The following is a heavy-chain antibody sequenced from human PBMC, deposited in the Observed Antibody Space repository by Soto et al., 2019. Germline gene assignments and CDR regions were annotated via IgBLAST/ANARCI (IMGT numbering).Heavy chain of an antibody. V-gene: IGHV3-33*06. CDR3: ANLLYMIVDH. J-gene: IGHJ4*02. CDR2: IWYDGSNK. Sequence: QVQLVESGGGVVQPGRSLRLSCAASGFTFSSYGMHWVRQAPGKGLEWVAVIWYDGSNKYYADSVKGRFTMSRDNSKNTLYLQMNSLRAEDTAVYYCANLLYMIVDHCGQGTLVIVSS. CDR1: GFTFSSYG. D-gene: IGHD3-22*01.